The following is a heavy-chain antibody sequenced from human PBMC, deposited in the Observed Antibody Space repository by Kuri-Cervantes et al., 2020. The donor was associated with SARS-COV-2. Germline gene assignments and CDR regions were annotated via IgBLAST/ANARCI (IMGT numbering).Heavy chain of an antibody. CDR1: GYTFTTYD. CDR2: MNPNSGNT. J-gene: IGHJ5*02. D-gene: IGHD3-16*01. CDR3: ARDREGGSGWFDP. V-gene: IGHV1-8*01. Sequence: ASVKVSCKASGYTFTTYDINWVRQATGQGLEWMGWMNPNSGNTGYAQKFQGRVTLTRDTSISTAYMELNSLTSEDTAVYYCARDREGGSGWFDPWSQGTPVTVSS.